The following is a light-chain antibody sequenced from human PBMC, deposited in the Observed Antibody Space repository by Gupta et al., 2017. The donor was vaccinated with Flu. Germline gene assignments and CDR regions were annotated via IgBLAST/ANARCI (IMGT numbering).Light chain of an antibody. CDR1: QSVLYSSNNKNY. CDR3: QQDDGTPHT. Sequence: DIVMTQSPDSLAVSLGERATINCKSSQSVLYSSNNKNYLAWYQQKPGQPPKLLIYWASTRESRVPDRFSGSGSGTDFTLTISSLQAEDVAVYYCQQDDGTPHTFGGGTKVEIK. J-gene: IGKJ4*01. V-gene: IGKV4-1*01. CDR2: WAS.